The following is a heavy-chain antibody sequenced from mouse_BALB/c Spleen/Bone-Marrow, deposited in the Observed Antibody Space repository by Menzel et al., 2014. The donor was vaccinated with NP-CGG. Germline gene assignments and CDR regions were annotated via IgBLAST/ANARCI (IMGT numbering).Heavy chain of an antibody. CDR1: GFTFSSFG. Sequence: EVKLVESGGGLVQPGGSRKLSCAASGFTFSSFGMHWVRQAPEKGLEWVAYISSGSSTIYYADTMKGRFTISRDNPKNTLFLQMTSLRSEDTAMYYCARGGNYAWFAYWGQGTLVTVSA. V-gene: IGHV5-17*02. CDR3: ARGGNYAWFAY. D-gene: IGHD2-1*01. J-gene: IGHJ3*01. CDR2: ISSGSSTI.